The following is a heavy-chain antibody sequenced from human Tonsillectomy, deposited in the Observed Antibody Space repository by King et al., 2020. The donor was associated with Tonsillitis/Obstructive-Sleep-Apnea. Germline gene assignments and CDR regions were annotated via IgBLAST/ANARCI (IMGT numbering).Heavy chain of an antibody. D-gene: IGHD3-22*01. CDR3: ARDGHYYDKTLYFFDY. Sequence: VQLQESGPGLVKPSETLSLTCTVSGASFSSNYWSWIRQPAGKGLEWIGRIYNSGSTKYNPSLESRVTMSVDTSKNQFSLKLSSVTAADTAVYYCARDGHYYDKTLYFFDYWGQGTLVTVSS. J-gene: IGHJ4*02. CDR1: GASFSSNY. CDR2: IYNSGST. V-gene: IGHV4-4*07.